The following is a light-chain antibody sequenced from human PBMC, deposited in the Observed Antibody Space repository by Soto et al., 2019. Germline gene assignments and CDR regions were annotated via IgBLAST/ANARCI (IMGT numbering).Light chain of an antibody. Sequence: ELVLTQSPGTLSLSPGERATLSCRASQSVSSSYLAWYQQKPGQAPSLLIYGASSRATGIPDRFSGSGSGTDFTLTISRLEPEDFAVYYCQQYGDSIFTFRPGTKVDIK. CDR3: QQYGDSIFT. CDR1: QSVSSSY. J-gene: IGKJ3*01. V-gene: IGKV3-20*01. CDR2: GAS.